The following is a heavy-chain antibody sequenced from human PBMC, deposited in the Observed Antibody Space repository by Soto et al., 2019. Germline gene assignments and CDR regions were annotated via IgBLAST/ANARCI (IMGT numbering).Heavy chain of an antibody. CDR2: ITWNSVAL. J-gene: IGHJ4*02. D-gene: IGHD3-9*01. CDR3: AKERVRDFDG. Sequence: VQLVESGGGLVRPGGSLRLSCAASGFTFDDHAMHWVRQAPGKGLEWISAITWNSVALDYADSVKGRFTISIDNAKNSLYLQMNSVRPEDTALYYCAKERVRDFDGWGQGTLVTVSS. V-gene: IGHV3-9*01. CDR1: GFTFDDHA.